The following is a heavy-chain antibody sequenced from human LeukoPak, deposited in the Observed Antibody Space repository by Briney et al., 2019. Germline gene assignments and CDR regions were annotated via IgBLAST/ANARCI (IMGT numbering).Heavy chain of an antibody. V-gene: IGHV3-30*04. CDR3: ARVWSSGYTKDY. J-gene: IGHJ4*02. CDR2: ISYDGSNK. CDR1: GFTFSSYA. D-gene: IGHD3-22*01. Sequence: GSLRLSCAASGFTFSSYAMHWVRQAPGKGLEWVAVISYDGSNKYYADSVKGRFTISRDNAKNSVYLQMNSLRAEDTAVYYCARVWSSGYTKDYWGQGTLVTVSS.